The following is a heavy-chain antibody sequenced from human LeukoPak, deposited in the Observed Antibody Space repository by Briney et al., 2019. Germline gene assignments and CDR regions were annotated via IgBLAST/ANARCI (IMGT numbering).Heavy chain of an antibody. J-gene: IGHJ3*02. D-gene: IGHD3-22*01. CDR2: INPSGGST. V-gene: IGHV1-46*01. CDR3: ARASIVVVTKKGAFDI. CDR1: GYTFTSYY. Sequence: ASVKDSCKASGYTFTSYYMHWVRQAPGQGLEWMGIINPSGGSTSYAQKFQGRVTMTRDTSTSTVYMELSSLRSGDTAVYYCARASIVVVTKKGAFDIWGQGTMVTVSS.